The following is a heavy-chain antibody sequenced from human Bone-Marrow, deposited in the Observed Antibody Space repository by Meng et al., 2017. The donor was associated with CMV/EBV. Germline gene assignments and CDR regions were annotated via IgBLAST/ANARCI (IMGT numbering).Heavy chain of an antibody. J-gene: IGHJ6*02. CDR2: IRSKAYGGTT. D-gene: IGHD2-2*02. CDR1: GFTFGDYA. Sequence: GESLKISCTASGFTFGDYAMSWVRQAPGKGLEWVGFIRSKAYGGTTEYAASVKGRFTISRDDSKSIAYLQMNSLKTEDTAVYYCTRDLRGARYCSSTSCYRADYYYGMDVWGQGTTVTVSS. CDR3: TRDLRGARYCSSTSCYRADYYYGMDV. V-gene: IGHV3-49*04.